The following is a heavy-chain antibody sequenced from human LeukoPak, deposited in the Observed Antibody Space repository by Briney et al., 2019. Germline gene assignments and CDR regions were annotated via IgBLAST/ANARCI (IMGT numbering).Heavy chain of an antibody. Sequence: VHDSCMASRETLGRYALSGVGQAPGKGLEWMGGIIPFFGSENYAKNLQGRVTITADESTSTAYMNQSSLRCEDTAVYYCASSLGYTYGWNSGGQGTLVTVST. CDR3: ASSLGYTYGWNS. D-gene: IGHD5-18*01. J-gene: IGHJ5*01. V-gene: IGHV1-69*01. CDR1: RETLGRYA. CDR2: IIPFFGSE.